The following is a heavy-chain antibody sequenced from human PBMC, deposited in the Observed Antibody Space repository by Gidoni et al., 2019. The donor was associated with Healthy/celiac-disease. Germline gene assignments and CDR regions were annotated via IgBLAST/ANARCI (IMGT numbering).Heavy chain of an antibody. Sequence: EVQLVESGGGLVKPGGSLRLSCAASGFTFSSCSMNWVRQAPGKGLEWVASISSSSRYIYYADSVKGRFTISRDNAKNSLYLQMNSLRAEDTAVYYCAREGITMVRGVGWGQGTLVTVSS. CDR1: GFTFSSCS. D-gene: IGHD3-10*01. CDR3: AREGITMVRGVG. CDR2: ISSSSRYI. J-gene: IGHJ4*02. V-gene: IGHV3-21*01.